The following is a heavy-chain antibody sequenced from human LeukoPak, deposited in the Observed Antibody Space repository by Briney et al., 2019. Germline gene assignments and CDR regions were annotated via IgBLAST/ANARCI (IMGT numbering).Heavy chain of an antibody. CDR1: GFTFSSYA. J-gene: IGHJ4*02. CDR2: ISGSGGST. V-gene: IGHV3-23*01. D-gene: IGHD4-17*01. CDR3: ARGDRTYGDYSY. Sequence: PGGSLRLSCAASGFTFSSYAMSWVRQAPGEGLEWVSSISGSGGSTHYADSVKGRFTISRDNSKTTLYLQMNSLRAEDTAVYYCARGDRTYGDYSYWGQGTLVTVSS.